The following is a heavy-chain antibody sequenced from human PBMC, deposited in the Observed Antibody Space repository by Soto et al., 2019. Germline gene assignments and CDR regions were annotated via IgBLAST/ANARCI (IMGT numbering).Heavy chain of an antibody. CDR1: GYTFTSYD. D-gene: IGHD3-3*01. J-gene: IGHJ6*03. V-gene: IGHV1-8*01. Sequence: ASVKVSCKASGYTFTSYDINWVRQATGQGLEWMGWMNPNSGNTGYAQKFQGRVTMTRNTSISTAYMELSSLRSEDTAVYYCARGHYDFWSGYPLYYYYYMDVWGKGTTVTVSS. CDR3: ARGHYDFWSGYPLYYYYYMDV. CDR2: MNPNSGNT.